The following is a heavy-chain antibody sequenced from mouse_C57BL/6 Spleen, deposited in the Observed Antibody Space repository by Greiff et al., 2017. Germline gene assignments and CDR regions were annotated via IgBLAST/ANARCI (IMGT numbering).Heavy chain of an antibody. D-gene: IGHD2-5*01. CDR1: GFTFTSYA. CDR2: ISDGGSYT. V-gene: IGHV5-4*01. J-gene: IGHJ3*01. CDR3: ARFYYSNSFAY. Sequence: EVQLVESGGGLVKPGGSLKLSCAASGFTFTSYAMSWVRQTPEKRLEWVATISDGGSYTYYPDNVKGRFTISKDNAKNNLYLQMSHLKSEDTAMYYCARFYYSNSFAYWGQGTLVTVSA.